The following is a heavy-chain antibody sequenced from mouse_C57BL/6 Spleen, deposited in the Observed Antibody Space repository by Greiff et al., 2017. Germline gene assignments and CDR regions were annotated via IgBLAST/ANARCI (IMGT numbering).Heavy chain of an antibody. D-gene: IGHD1-1*01. CDR3: TMGYYGSSYPRYFDV. V-gene: IGHV14-1*01. CDR2: IDPEDGDT. J-gene: IGHJ1*03. CDR1: GFNIKDYY. Sequence: VQLQQSGAELVRPGASVKLSCTASGFNIKDYYMHWVKQRPEQGLEWIGRIDPEDGDTEYAPQFQGKATMTADTSSNTAYLQLSSLTSEDTAVYYCTMGYYGSSYPRYFDVWGTGTTVTVSS.